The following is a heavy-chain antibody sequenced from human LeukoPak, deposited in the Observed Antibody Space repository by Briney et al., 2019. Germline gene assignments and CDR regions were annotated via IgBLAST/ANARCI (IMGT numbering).Heavy chain of an antibody. V-gene: IGHV4-30-4*01. CDR2: IYYSGGT. D-gene: IGHD3-10*01. CDR3: ARAPPPTYYYGSGPFDY. CDR1: GGSISSGDYY. Sequence: SETLSLTCTVSGGSISSGDYYWSWIRQPPGKGLEWIGYIYYSGGTYYNPSLKSRVTISVDTSKNQFSLKLSSVTAADTAVYYCARAPPPTYYYGSGPFDYWGQGTLVTVSS. J-gene: IGHJ4*02.